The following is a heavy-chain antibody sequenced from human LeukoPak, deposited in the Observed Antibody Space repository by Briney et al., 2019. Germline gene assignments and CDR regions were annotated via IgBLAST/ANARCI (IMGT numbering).Heavy chain of an antibody. CDR3: ARLDIVVVPASVKFDY. CDR1: GGSISSYY. Sequence: SETLSLTCTVSGGSISSYYWSWIRQPPGKGLEWIGYIYYSGSTHYNPSLKSRVTISVDTSKSQFSLKLSSVTAADTAVYYCARLDIVVVPASVKFDYWGQGTLVTVSS. V-gene: IGHV4-59*08. D-gene: IGHD2-2*01. CDR2: IYYSGST. J-gene: IGHJ4*02.